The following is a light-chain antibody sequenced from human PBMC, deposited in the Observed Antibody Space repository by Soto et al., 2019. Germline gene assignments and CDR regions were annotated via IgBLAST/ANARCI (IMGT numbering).Light chain of an antibody. V-gene: IGKV1-39*01. Sequence: DIQMTQSPLSLSASVGDRVIITCRASQIINSQFNWYQQKPGKAPKLLIYTASNLESGVPSRFSGSGSGTDFTLTINSLQPEDFATYYCQQTFGTPFTFGQGTNLEIK. CDR2: TAS. CDR1: QIINSQ. CDR3: QQTFGTPFT. J-gene: IGKJ2*01.